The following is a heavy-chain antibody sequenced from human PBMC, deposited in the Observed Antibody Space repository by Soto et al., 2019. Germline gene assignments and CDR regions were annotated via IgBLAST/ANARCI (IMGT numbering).Heavy chain of an antibody. Sequence: ASVKVSCKASGGAFNSHVITWVRQAPGQGLEWMGGIIPIFGIVNYAQMFQDRVTITADESTSTVYMEMRSLRSDDTAVYYCARRSENYFDYWGHGSLVTVSS. V-gene: IGHV1-69*13. CDR3: ARRSENYFDY. CDR2: IIPIFGIV. J-gene: IGHJ4*01. CDR1: GGAFNSHV.